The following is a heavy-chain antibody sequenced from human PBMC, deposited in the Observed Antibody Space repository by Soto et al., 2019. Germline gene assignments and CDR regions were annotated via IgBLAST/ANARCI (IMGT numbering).Heavy chain of an antibody. D-gene: IGHD6-13*01. CDR3: AREDSIAVAGPWFDY. V-gene: IGHV1-69*13. Sequence: GASVKVSCKAPGGTFSSYAISWVRQAPGQGLEWMGGIIPIFGTANYAQKFQGRVTITADESTSTAYMELSSLRSEDTAVYYCAREDSIAVAGPWFDYWGQGTLVTVSS. CDR2: IIPIFGTA. CDR1: GGTFSSYA. J-gene: IGHJ4*02.